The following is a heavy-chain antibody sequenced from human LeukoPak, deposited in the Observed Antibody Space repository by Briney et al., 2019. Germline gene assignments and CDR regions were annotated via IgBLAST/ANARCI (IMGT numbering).Heavy chain of an antibody. CDR3: VRHVGGTTYDH. J-gene: IGHJ4*02. D-gene: IGHD3-10*01. Sequence: PSETLSLTCAVSGGSITNYYWSWIRQSPGKGLEWIGYMYYSGGTNYNPSLKSRVSISVDTFKNQFSLKLTSVTAADTAVYYCVRHVGGTTYDHWGQGILVTVSS. V-gene: IGHV4-59*08. CDR2: MYYSGGT. CDR1: GGSITNYY.